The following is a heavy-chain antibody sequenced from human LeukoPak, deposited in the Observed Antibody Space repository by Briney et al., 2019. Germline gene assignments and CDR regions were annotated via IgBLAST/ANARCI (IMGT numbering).Heavy chain of an antibody. V-gene: IGHV4-4*07. D-gene: IGHD2-15*01. CDR3: ARGRYCSADICTGGDSFDI. J-gene: IGHJ3*02. CDR1: GGSISNYY. Sequence: SETLSLTCTVSGGSISNYYWSWIRQPAGKGLERIGRKYARGSSNYNPPVQSRVTMSVDTSKNQFSLKLRSVTAADTAVYYCARGRYCSADICTGGDSFDIWGQGTMVSVSP. CDR2: KYARGSS.